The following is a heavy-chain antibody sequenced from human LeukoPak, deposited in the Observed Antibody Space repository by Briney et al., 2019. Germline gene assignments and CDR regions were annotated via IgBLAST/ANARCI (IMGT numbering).Heavy chain of an antibody. V-gene: IGHV1-2*02. CDR1: GYTFTGYY. Sequence: ASVKVSCKASGYTFTGYYMHWVRQAPGQGLEWMVWINPNSGGTNYAQKFQGRVTMTRDTSISTAYMELSRLRSDDTAVYYCARDSFWVTTFYAFDIWGQGTMVTVSS. CDR2: INPNSGGT. D-gene: IGHD4-17*01. J-gene: IGHJ3*02. CDR3: ARDSFWVTTFYAFDI.